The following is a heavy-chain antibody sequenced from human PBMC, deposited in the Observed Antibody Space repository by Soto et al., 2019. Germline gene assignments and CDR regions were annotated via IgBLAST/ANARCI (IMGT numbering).Heavy chain of an antibody. D-gene: IGHD4-17*01. J-gene: IGHJ4*02. CDR2: INSDGSST. Sequence: PGGSLRLSCAASGFTVSSYLMHWVRQAPGKGLVWVSRINSDGSSTSSADSVKGRFTISRDNAKNTLYLQMNSLRAEDTAVYYCARVNYGDYGGVYDYWGQGTLVTVSS. CDR3: ARVNYGDYGGVYDY. V-gene: IGHV3-74*01. CDR1: GFTVSSYL.